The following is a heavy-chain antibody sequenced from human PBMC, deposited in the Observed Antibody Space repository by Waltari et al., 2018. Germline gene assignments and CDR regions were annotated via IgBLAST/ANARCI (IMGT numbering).Heavy chain of an antibody. V-gene: IGHV4-30-4*08. CDR3: ARDRGCSGGSCYYPDY. CDR1: GGSISSGDYY. D-gene: IGHD2-15*01. J-gene: IGHJ4*02. Sequence: QVQLQESGPGLVKPSQTLSLTCTVSGGSISSGDYYWSWIRKPTGKGLEWIGYIYYSGSTYYNPSLKSRVTISVDTSKNQFSLKLSSVTAADTAVYYCARDRGCSGGSCYYPDYWGQGTLVTVSS. CDR2: IYYSGST.